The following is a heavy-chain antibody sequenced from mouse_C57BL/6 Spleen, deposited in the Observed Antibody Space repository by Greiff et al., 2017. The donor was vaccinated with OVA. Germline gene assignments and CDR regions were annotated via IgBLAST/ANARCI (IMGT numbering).Heavy chain of an antibody. V-gene: IGHV2-5*01. CDR1: GFSLTSYG. Sequence: QVQLQQSGPGLVQPSQSLSITCTVSGFSLTSYGVHWVRQSPGKGLEWLGVIWRGGSTDYNAAFMSRLSIIKDNSKSQVFFKMNSLQADDTAIYYCAKRGSAYAMDYWGQGTSVTVSS. CDR3: AKRGSAYAMDY. D-gene: IGHD1-1*02. J-gene: IGHJ4*01. CDR2: IWRGGST.